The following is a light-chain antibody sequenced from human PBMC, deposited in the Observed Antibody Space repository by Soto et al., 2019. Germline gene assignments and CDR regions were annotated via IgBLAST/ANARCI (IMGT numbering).Light chain of an antibody. Sequence: QSALTQPRSVSESPGQSVTISCTGTSSDVGGYNYVSWYQQHPGKAPKLMIYDVSKRPSGVPDRFSDSKSGNTASLTISGLQAEDEADYYCCSYAGSLVFGGGTKLTVL. CDR3: CSYAGSLV. V-gene: IGLV2-11*01. CDR2: DVS. J-gene: IGLJ2*01. CDR1: SSDVGGYNY.